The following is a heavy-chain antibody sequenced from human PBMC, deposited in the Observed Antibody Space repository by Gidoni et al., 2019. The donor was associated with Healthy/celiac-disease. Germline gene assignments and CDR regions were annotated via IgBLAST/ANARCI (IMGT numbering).Heavy chain of an antibody. V-gene: IGHV4-34*01. CDR3: ARGRVRSTAARYYYYYGMDV. CDR1: GGSFSGYY. CDR2: INHSGST. J-gene: IGHJ6*02. Sequence: QVQLQQWGAGLLKPSETLSLTCAVYGGSFSGYYWSWNRQPPGKGLEWIGEINHSGSTNYNPSLKSRVTISVDTSKNQFSLKLSSVTAADTAVYYCARGRVRSTAARYYYYYGMDVWGQGTTVTVSS. D-gene: IGHD2-2*01.